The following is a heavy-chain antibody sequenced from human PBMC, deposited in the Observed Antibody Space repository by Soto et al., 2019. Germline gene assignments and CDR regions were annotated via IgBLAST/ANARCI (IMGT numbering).Heavy chain of an antibody. CDR2: INSDGSST. Sequence: GGSLRLSCAASGFTFSSYWMHWVRQAPGKGLVWVSRINSDGSSTSYADSVKGRFTISRDNAKNTLYLQMNSLRAEDTAVYYCARGPKITMVRGVIIPDPLIWYNWFDPWGQGTLVTVSS. CDR1: GFTFSSYW. V-gene: IGHV3-74*01. J-gene: IGHJ5*02. CDR3: ARGPKITMVRGVIIPDPLIWYNWFDP. D-gene: IGHD3-10*01.